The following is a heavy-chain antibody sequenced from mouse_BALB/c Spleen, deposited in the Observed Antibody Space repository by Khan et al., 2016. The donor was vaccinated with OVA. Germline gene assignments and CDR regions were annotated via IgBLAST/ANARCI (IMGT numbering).Heavy chain of an antibody. CDR1: GYSITSDYA. CDR2: ISYSGST. J-gene: IGHJ3*01. Sequence: EVQLKESGPGLVKPSQSLSLTCTVTGYSITSDYAWNWIRQFPGNKLEWMGYISYSGSTSYTPSLKSRISITRDTSKNPFFLHLNSVTTEDTATYYCTRGRAYWGQGTLVTVSA. D-gene: IGHD3-3*01. V-gene: IGHV3-2*02. CDR3: TRGRAY.